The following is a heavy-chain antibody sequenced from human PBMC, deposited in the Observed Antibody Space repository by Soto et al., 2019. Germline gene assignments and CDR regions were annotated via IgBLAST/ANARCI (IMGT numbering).Heavy chain of an antibody. D-gene: IGHD6-13*01. Sequence: VQLQESGPGLVKPSETLSLTCTVSGGSISGYYWSWIRQSPGKGLEWIGYIHYSGSTNYNPSLKSRVTXXVXTXXNQPPLKLSSVTAADTAVYYCARGSAAGTKSPFDYWGQGTLVTVSS. CDR2: IHYSGST. CDR1: GGSISGYY. J-gene: IGHJ4*02. V-gene: IGHV4-59*01. CDR3: ARGSAAGTKSPFDY.